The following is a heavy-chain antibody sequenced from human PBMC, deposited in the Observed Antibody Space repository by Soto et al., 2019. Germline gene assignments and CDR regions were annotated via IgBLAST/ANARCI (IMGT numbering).Heavy chain of an antibody. CDR2: IYPRDSDT. Sequence: EVHLVQSGAEVKKPGEPLKISCQGSGYSFSGHWVGWVRQKPGRGLEWMGIIYPRDSDTRYSPSFEGQVTFSADKSLSNAYLQWNSLKASDTAMDYCASIDIVPDFWGQGTLVTVSS. CDR3: ASIDIVPDF. CDR1: GYSFSGHW. D-gene: IGHD2-15*01. V-gene: IGHV5-51*01. J-gene: IGHJ4*02.